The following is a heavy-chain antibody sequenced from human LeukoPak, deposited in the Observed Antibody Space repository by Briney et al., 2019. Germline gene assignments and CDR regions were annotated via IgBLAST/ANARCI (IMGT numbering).Heavy chain of an antibody. Sequence: GGSLRLSCAASGFIVSHNYMTWVRQAPGRGLEWISVIYIDGTTYYADSVKGRFTISRDQANNTLYLQMNTLRDEDAAVYYCARGPRYSFYWGQGTLVSVSS. V-gene: IGHV3-53*01. J-gene: IGHJ4*02. D-gene: IGHD6-13*01. CDR3: ARGPRYSFY. CDR1: GFIVSHNY. CDR2: IYIDGTT.